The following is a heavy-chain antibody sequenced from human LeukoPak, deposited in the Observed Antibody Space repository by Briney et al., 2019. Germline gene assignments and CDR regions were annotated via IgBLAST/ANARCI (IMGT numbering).Heavy chain of an antibody. CDR3: ARGYGVPAANLDY. D-gene: IGHD2-2*01. Sequence: GASVKVSCKASGYTFTGYYMHWVRQAPGQGLEWMGWINPNSGGTNYAQKFQGRVTTTRDTSISTAYMELSRLRSDDTAVYYCARGYGVPAANLDYWGQGTLVTVSS. CDR2: INPNSGGT. V-gene: IGHV1-2*02. J-gene: IGHJ4*02. CDR1: GYTFTGYY.